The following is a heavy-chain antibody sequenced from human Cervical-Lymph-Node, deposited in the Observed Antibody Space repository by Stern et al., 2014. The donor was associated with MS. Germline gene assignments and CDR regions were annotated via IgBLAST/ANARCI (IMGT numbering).Heavy chain of an antibody. CDR3: ARHCAKREQCAFDY. CDR2: IYPGDSDT. CDR1: GYSFTSFW. J-gene: IGHJ4*02. Sequence: EVQLVESGPEVKRPGESLKISCKGSGYSFTSFWIGWVRQMPGKGLEWMGIIYPGDSDTRYSPSFQGQVTISADKSVSTAYLQWSRLKASDTAMYYCARHCAKREQCAFDYWGQGTLVTVSS. V-gene: IGHV5-51*01. D-gene: IGHD6-19*01.